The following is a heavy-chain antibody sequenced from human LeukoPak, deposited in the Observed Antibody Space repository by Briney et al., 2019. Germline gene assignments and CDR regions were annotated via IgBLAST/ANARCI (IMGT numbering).Heavy chain of an antibody. V-gene: IGHV4-34*01. J-gene: IGHJ4*02. CDR1: GGSFSGYY. CDR3: ASEGYSSSSRSLADY. Sequence: PSETLSLTCAVYGGSFSGYYWSWIRQPPGKGLEWIGEINHSGSTNYNPSLKSRVTISVDTSKNQFSLKLSSVTAADTAVYYCASEGYSSSSRSLADYWGQGTLVTVSS. D-gene: IGHD6-6*01. CDR2: INHSGST.